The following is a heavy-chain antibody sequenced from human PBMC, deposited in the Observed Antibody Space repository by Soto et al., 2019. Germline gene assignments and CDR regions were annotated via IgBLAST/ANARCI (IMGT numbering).Heavy chain of an antibody. CDR3: ARTSLDYICDY. CDR1: GYTFTSYD. CDR2: INPSGGST. D-gene: IGHD4-4*01. J-gene: IGHJ4*02. Sequence: ASVKVSCKASGYTFTSYDIHWVRQAPGQGLEWMGVINPSGGSTTYAQRFQGRVTMTRDTSTSTVYMQLSSLSSGDTAVYYCARTSLDYICDYWGQGTLVTVSS. V-gene: IGHV1-46*01.